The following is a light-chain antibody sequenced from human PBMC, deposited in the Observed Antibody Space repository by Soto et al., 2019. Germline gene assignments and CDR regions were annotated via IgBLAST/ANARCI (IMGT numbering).Light chain of an antibody. CDR2: GNS. Sequence: QSVLTQPPSVSGAPGQRVTISCTGGSSNIGAGYDVHWYQQLPGTAPKLLIYGNSNRPSGVPDRFSGSKAGTSASLAITGLQAEGEADYYCQSYDSSLSGFYVVGTGTKLTVL. CDR1: SSNIGAGYD. V-gene: IGLV1-40*01. J-gene: IGLJ1*01. CDR3: QSYDSSLSGFYV.